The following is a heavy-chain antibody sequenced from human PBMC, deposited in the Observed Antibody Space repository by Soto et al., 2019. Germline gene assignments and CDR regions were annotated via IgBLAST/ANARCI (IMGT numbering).Heavy chain of an antibody. CDR3: AREAYTQQLVEEHLGYFDY. Sequence: GGSLRLSCAASGFTFSDYYMSWIRQAPGKGLEWVSYISSSGSTIYYADSVKGRFTISRDNAKNSLYLQMNSLRAEDTAVYYCAREAYTQQLVEEHLGYFDYWGQGTLVTVSS. CDR2: ISSSGSTI. D-gene: IGHD6-13*01. CDR1: GFTFSDYY. V-gene: IGHV3-11*01. J-gene: IGHJ4*02.